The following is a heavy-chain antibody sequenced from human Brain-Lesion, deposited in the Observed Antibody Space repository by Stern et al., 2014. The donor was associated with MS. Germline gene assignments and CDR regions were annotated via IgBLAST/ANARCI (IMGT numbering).Heavy chain of an antibody. CDR3: AKLWLGELPESPFDY. CDR2: ISYRGTT. Sequence: QLQLQESGPGLVKPSETLSLTCTVSGGSISSSSYYWGWIRQPPGQGLEWIGSISYRGTTSYTPSLKSRVPISMNTSKNRFSRGWSSVTAADTAVYFCAKLWLGELPESPFDYWGQGTLVTVSS. V-gene: IGHV4-39*01. CDR1: GGSISSSSYY. J-gene: IGHJ4*02. D-gene: IGHD3-10*01.